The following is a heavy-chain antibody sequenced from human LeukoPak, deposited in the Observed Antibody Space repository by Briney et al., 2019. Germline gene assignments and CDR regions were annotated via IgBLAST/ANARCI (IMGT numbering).Heavy chain of an antibody. V-gene: IGHV3-7*04. J-gene: IGHJ6*02. D-gene: IGHD1-1*01. CDR1: GFIFSSYW. Sequence: GGSLRLSCAASGFIFSSYWMSWVRQAPGKGLEWVANIKQDGSEKNYVGSVKGRFTISRDNAKNSLYLQMNSLRVEDTAVYYCAREERESGGWDVWGQGTTVTVSS. CDR3: AREERESGGWDV. CDR2: IKQDGSEK.